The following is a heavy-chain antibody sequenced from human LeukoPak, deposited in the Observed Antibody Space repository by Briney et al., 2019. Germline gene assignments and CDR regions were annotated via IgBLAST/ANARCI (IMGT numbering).Heavy chain of an antibody. CDR1: GGSISSSSYY. D-gene: IGHD3-3*01. CDR2: IYYSGST. Sequence: PSETLSLTCTVSGGSISSSSYYWGWIRQPPGKGLEWIGSIYYSGSTYYNPSLKSRVTISVDTSKNQFSLKLSSVTAADTAVYYCARSRDDFWSGYYSPHFDYWGQGTLVTVSS. CDR3: ARSRDDFWSGYYSPHFDY. V-gene: IGHV4-39*07. J-gene: IGHJ4*02.